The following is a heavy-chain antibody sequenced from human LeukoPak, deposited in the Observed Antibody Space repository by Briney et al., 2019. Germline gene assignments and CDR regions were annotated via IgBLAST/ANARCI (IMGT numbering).Heavy chain of an antibody. CDR1: GFIVSNNY. V-gene: IGHV3-53*01. Sequence: GGSLRLSCVASGFIVSNNYMSWGRQAPGKGLEWVSVLYNAGSTYYAESVKGRFTISRDNSKNTLYLQMYSLRAEDTAVYYCARRCSSTSCYSDWGQGTLVTVSS. CDR2: LYNAGST. D-gene: IGHD2-2*01. J-gene: IGHJ4*02. CDR3: ARRCSSTSCYSD.